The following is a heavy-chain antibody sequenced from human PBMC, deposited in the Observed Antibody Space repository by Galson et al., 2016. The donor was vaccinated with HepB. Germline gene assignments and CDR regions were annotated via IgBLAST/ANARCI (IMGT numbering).Heavy chain of an antibody. CDR2: ISYDGSNK. D-gene: IGHD3-3*01. CDR3: AKDLFYHDFWSGSQGLDV. CDR1: GFTFSRYA. Sequence: SLRLSCAASGFTFSRYAMNWVRQAPGKGLEWVALISYDGSNKYYADSVKGRFTISRDNFKNTLYLEMTRLRADDTAIYFCAKDLFYHDFWSGSQGLDVWGQGTTVTVSS. J-gene: IGHJ6*02. V-gene: IGHV3-30-3*01.